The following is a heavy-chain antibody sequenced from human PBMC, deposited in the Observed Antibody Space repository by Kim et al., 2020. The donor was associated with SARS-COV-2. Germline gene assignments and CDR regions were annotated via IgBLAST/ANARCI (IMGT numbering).Heavy chain of an antibody. J-gene: IGHJ4*02. CDR3: ARGDYYDSVDY. V-gene: IGHV4-59*09. D-gene: IGHD3-22*01. Sequence: NYNPSLKSRVTISVDTSKNQFSLKLSSVTAADTAVYYCARGDYYDSVDYWGQGTLVTVSS.